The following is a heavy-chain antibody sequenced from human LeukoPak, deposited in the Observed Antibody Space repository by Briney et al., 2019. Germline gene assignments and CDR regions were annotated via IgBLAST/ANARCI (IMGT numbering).Heavy chain of an antibody. D-gene: IGHD3-10*01. CDR1: GGSISSSSYY. CDR3: ARAKTYGSGPFDY. V-gene: IGHV4-39*07. Sequence: PSETLSLTCTVSGGSISSSSYYWGWIRQPPGKGLEWIGTIYYSGSTCYNPSLKSRVTISVDTSKNQFSLKLSSVTAADTAVYYCARAKTYGSGPFDYWGQGTLVTVSS. CDR2: IYYSGST. J-gene: IGHJ4*02.